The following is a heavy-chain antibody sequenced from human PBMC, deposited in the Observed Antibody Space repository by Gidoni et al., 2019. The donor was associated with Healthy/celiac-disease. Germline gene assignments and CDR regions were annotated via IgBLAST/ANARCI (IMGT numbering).Heavy chain of an antibody. Sequence: GFTFRSDSMNWVRQAPGKGLEWVSYISSSSSTIYYSDSVKGRFTISRDNVKNSLYLQMNRLRDAVTAVPYCARSRHAFLASVCTVSWGQGTLVTVS. CDR2: ISSSSSTI. V-gene: IGHV3-48*02. D-gene: IGHD2-8*02. J-gene: IGHJ5*02. CDR1: GFTFRSDS. CDR3: ARSRHAFLASVCTVS.